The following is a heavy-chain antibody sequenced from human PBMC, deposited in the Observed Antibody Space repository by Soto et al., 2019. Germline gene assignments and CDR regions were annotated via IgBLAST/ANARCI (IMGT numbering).Heavy chain of an antibody. D-gene: IGHD2-15*01. CDR2: IYYSGST. J-gene: IGHJ5*02. Sequence: QVQLRESGPGLVKPSETLSLTCTVSGVSISSYYWSWIRQPPGRGLEWIGYIYYSGSTNYNPSLKSRVTISLDTSKSQFSLKLNSVTAADTAVYYCARQGGYCNGDNCDNNWFDPWGQGTLVTVSS. CDR1: GVSISSYY. CDR3: ARQGGYCNGDNCDNNWFDP. V-gene: IGHV4-59*08.